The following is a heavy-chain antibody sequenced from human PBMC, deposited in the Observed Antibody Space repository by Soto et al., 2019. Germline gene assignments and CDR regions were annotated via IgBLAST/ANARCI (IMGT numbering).Heavy chain of an antibody. CDR2: IIPILGIA. CDR3: ASVLDCSGCSCYSGYFDY. CDR1: GGTFSSYT. V-gene: IGHV1-69*02. J-gene: IGHJ4*02. D-gene: IGHD2-15*01. Sequence: SVKVSCKASGGTFSSYTISWVRQAPGQGLEWMGRIIPILGIANYAQKFQGRVTITADKSTSTAYMELSSLRSEDTAVYYCASVLDCSGCSCYSGYFDYWGQGTLVTVSS.